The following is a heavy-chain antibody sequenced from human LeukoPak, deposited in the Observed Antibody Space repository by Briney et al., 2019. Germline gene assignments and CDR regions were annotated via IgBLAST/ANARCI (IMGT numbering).Heavy chain of an antibody. CDR2: ISSSGSTI. V-gene: IGHV3-48*03. CDR1: GFTFSSYE. CDR3: ARTGSGYDFWSGSYYYMDV. J-gene: IGHJ6*03. Sequence: GGSLRLSCAASGFTFSSYEMNWVRQAPGKGLEWVSYISSSGSTIYYADSVKGRFTISRDNAKNSLYLQMNSLRAEDTGVYYCARTGSGYDFWSGSYYYMDVWGKGTTVTVSS. D-gene: IGHD3-3*01.